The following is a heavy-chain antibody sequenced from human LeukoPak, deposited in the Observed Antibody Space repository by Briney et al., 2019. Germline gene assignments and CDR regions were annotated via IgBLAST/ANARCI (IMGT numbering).Heavy chain of an antibody. Sequence: KPSETLSLTCTASGGSISSYYWSWIRQPPGKGLEWIGYIYYSGSTNYNPSLKSRVTISVNTSKNQFSLKLSSVTAADTAVYYCARDRRFGEFGYWGQGTLVTVSS. CDR2: IYYSGST. CDR3: ARDRRFGEFGY. V-gene: IGHV4-59*01. CDR1: GGSISSYY. D-gene: IGHD3-10*01. J-gene: IGHJ4*02.